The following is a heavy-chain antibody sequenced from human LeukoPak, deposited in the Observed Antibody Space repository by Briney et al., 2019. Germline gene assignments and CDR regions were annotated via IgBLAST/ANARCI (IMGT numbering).Heavy chain of an antibody. D-gene: IGHD3-10*01. J-gene: IGHJ6*03. Sequence: PSETLSLTCTVSGGSISSGTYYWSWIRQPAGKGLEWIGRIYTTGSTNYNPSLKSRVTISVATSKNQFSLKLSSVTAADTAVYFCASSSSGSYYYMDVWGKGTTVTVSS. CDR3: ASSSSGSYYYMDV. CDR1: GGSISSGTYY. CDR2: IYTTGST. V-gene: IGHV4-61*02.